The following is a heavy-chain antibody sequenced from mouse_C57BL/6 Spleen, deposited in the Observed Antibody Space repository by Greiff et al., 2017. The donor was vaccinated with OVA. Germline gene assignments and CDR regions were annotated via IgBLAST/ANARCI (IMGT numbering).Heavy chain of an antibody. CDR2: FYPGSGSI. J-gene: IGHJ3*01. CDR1: GYTFTEYT. CDR3: ARHEDGGRGDGNLLLWFAY. V-gene: IGHV1-62-2*01. Sequence: QVQLQQSGAELVKPGASVKLSCKASGYTFTEYTIHWVKQRSGQGLEWIGWFYPGSGSIKYNEKFKDKATLTADKSSSTVYMELSRLTSEDSAVYFCARHEDGGRGDGNLLLWFAYWGQGTLVTVSA. D-gene: IGHD2-1*01.